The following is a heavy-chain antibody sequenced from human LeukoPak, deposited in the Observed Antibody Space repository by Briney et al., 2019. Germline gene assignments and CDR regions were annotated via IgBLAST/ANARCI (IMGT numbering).Heavy chain of an antibody. CDR2: IYYSGST. D-gene: IGHD3-10*01. CDR3: ARMVRGGPFDY. Sequence: PSETLSLTCSVSGGSISSSSYYWGWIRQPPGKGLEWIGSIYYSGSTYYNPSLKSRVTISVDTSKNQFSLKLSSVTAADTAVYYCARMVRGGPFDYWGQGTLVTVSS. CDR1: GGSISSSSYY. V-gene: IGHV4-39*01. J-gene: IGHJ4*02.